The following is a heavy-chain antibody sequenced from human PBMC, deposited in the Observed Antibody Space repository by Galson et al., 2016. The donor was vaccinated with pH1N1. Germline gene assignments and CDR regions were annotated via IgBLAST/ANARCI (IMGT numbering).Heavy chain of an antibody. CDR1: GGSIRSSSYY. Sequence: SETLSLTCSVPGGSIRSSSYYWGWIRQPPGKGLEWIATIHYNGNTYHNPSLKSRVTMSVDTSRIQFSLQLSSVTAAGTAVYYCARQGGNAYKWQWNFDLWGRGTLVSVFS. CDR3: ARQGGNAYKWQWNFDL. D-gene: IGHD1-20*01. CDR2: IHYNGNT. J-gene: IGHJ2*01. V-gene: IGHV4-39*01.